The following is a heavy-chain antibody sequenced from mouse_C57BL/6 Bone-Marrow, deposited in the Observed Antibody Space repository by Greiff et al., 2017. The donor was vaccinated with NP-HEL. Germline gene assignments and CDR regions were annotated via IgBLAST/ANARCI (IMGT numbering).Heavy chain of an antibody. J-gene: IGHJ3*01. V-gene: IGHV1-85*01. D-gene: IGHD2-3*01. CDR1: GYTFTSYD. CDR2: IYPRDGST. CDR3: AKGYYLAWFAY. Sequence: QVQLQQSGPELVKPGASVKLSCKASGYTFTSYDINWVKQRPGQGLEWIGWIYPRDGSTKYNEKFKGKATLTVDTASSTAYMELHSLTSEDSAVYFYAKGYYLAWFAYWGQGTLVTVSA.